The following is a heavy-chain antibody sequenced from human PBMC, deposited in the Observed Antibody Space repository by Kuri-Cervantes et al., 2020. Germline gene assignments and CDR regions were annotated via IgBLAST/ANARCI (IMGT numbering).Heavy chain of an antibody. CDR1: GFTFSSSG. CDR3: ARGGGVDY. CDR2: IWYDGSNK. D-gene: IGHD4-17*01. J-gene: IGHJ4*02. V-gene: IGHV3-33*01. Sequence: GESLKISCAASGFTFSSSGMYWVRQAPGKGLEWVAVIWYDGSNKYYAESVKGRFTISRDNAKNSLYLQMNSLRAEDTALYYCARGGGVDYWGQGTLVTVSS.